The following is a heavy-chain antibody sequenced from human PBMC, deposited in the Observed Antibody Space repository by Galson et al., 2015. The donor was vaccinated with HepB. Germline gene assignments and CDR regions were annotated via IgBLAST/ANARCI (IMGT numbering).Heavy chain of an antibody. CDR2: IYYDGTSK. CDR3: ASSGDSPPHFDY. V-gene: IGHV3-33*03. CDR1: GFAFSSYG. Sequence: SLRLSCAASGFAFSSYGMHWFRQAPGKGLEWVAVIYYDGTSKYYAESAKGRFSMTRNTSISTAYMELSSLRSEDTAVYYCASSGDSPPHFDYWGQGTLVTVSS. D-gene: IGHD7-27*01. J-gene: IGHJ4*02.